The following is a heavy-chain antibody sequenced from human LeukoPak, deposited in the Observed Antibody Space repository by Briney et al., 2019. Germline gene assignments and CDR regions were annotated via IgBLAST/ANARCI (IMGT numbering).Heavy chain of an antibody. D-gene: IGHD6-6*01. CDR2: AYYSGNT. CDR1: GGSISSYY. V-gene: IGHV4-59*01. J-gene: IGHJ4*02. Sequence: SGTLSLTCTVSGGSISSYYWSWIRQPPGKGLEWIGYAYYSGNTNYNPSLKSRVTISVDMSKKQLSLKLSSVTAADTALYFCARGRFARPLDYWGQGTLVTVSS. CDR3: ARGRFARPLDY.